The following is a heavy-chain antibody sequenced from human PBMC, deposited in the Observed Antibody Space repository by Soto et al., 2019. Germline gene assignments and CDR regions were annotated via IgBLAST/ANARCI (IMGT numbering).Heavy chain of an antibody. CDR1: GFTFSSYC. D-gene: IGHD2-15*01. Sequence: QVQLVESGGGVVQPGRSLRLSCAASGFTFSSYCMHWVRQAPGKGLEWVAVISYDGSNKYYADSVKGRFTISRDNSKNTLYLQMNSLRAEDTAVYYCAKTSRGYCRGGSGYKYYYYGMDVWGQGTTVTVAS. CDR3: AKTSRGYCRGGSGYKYYYYGMDV. V-gene: IGHV3-30*18. J-gene: IGHJ6*02. CDR2: ISYDGSNK.